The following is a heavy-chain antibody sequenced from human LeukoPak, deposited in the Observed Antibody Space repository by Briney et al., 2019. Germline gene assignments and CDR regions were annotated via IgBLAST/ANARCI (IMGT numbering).Heavy chain of an antibody. V-gene: IGHV3-23*01. CDR3: AKDWYNSLNYFDY. J-gene: IGHJ4*02. CDR1: GFTFSSYA. D-gene: IGHD1-1*01. CDR2: ISGSGGST. Sequence: PGGSLRLSCAASGFTFSSYAMSWVRQAPGKGLEWVSAISGSGGSTYCADSVKGRFTISRDNSKSTLYLQMNSLRVDDTAVYYCAKDWYNSLNYFDYWGQGSLVTVSS.